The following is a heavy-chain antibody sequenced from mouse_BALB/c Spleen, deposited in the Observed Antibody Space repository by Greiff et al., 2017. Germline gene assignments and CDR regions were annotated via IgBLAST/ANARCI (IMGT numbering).Heavy chain of an antibody. Sequence: EVQLQQSGAELVRSGASVKLSCTASGFNIKDYYMHWVKQRPEQGLEWIGWIDPENGDTEYAPKFQGKATMTADTSSNTAYLQLSSLTSEDTAVYYCARPGDYGSSYRVLDYWGQGTTLTVSA. J-gene: IGHJ2*01. V-gene: IGHV14-4*02. D-gene: IGHD1-1*01. CDR2: IDPENGDT. CDR1: GFNIKDYY. CDR3: ARPGDYGSSYRVLDY.